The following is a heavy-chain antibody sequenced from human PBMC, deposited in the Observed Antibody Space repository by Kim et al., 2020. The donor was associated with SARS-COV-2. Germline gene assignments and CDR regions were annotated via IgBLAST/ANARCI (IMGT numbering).Heavy chain of an antibody. CDR1: GGSVSSGSYY. J-gene: IGHJ4*02. Sequence: SETLSLTCTVSGGSVSSGSYYWGWIRQPPGKGLEWIGYIYYSGSTNYNSSLKSRVTISVDTSKNQFSLKLSSVTAADTAVYYCARGDEAVVPAAIDYCGQGTLVTVSS. CDR3: ARGDEAVVPAAIDY. D-gene: IGHD2-2*01. CDR2: IYYSGST. V-gene: IGHV4-61*01.